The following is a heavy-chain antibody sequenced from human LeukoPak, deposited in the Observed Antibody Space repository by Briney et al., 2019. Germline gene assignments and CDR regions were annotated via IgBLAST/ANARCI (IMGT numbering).Heavy chain of an antibody. D-gene: IGHD2-8*01. Sequence: GGSLRLSCAASGFTFSSYGMSWVRQAPGKGLEWVSAISGSGGSTYYADSVKGRFAISRDNSKNTLYLQMNSLRAEDTAVYYCTTDRMIYATNWAVSWFDPWGQGTLVTVSS. CDR2: ISGSGGST. J-gene: IGHJ5*02. CDR1: GFTFSSYG. CDR3: TTDRMIYATNWAVSWFDP. V-gene: IGHV3-23*01.